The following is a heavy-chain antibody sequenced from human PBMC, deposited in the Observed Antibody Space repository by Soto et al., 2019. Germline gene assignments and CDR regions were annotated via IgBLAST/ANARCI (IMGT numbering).Heavy chain of an antibody. Sequence: SATLSLTCTVSGGSISSSSYYWGWIRQPPGKGLEWIGSIYYSGSTYYNPSLKSRVTISVDTPKNQFSLKLSSVTAADTAVYYCAREYSSGWALRSNWFDPWGQGTLVTVSS. V-gene: IGHV4-39*02. CDR3: AREYSSGWALRSNWFDP. CDR1: GGSISSSSYY. J-gene: IGHJ5*02. CDR2: IYYSGST. D-gene: IGHD6-19*01.